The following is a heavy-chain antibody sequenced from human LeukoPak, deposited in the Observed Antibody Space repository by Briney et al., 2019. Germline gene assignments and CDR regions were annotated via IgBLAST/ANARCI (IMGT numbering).Heavy chain of an antibody. J-gene: IGHJ4*02. V-gene: IGHV4-34*01. CDR2: IYHSGNT. CDR3: ARVGSGYDFDY. CDR1: GGSFSGYY. D-gene: IGHD5-12*01. Sequence: SETLSLTCAVYGGSFSGYYWSWIRQPPGKGLEWIGEIYHSGNTNYNPSLKSRVSISIDKSKNQFFLKVRSVTAADTAVYYCARVGSGYDFDYWGQGILVTVSS.